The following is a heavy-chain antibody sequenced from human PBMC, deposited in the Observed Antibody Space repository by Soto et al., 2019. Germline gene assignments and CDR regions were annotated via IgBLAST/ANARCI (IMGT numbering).Heavy chain of an antibody. V-gene: IGHV4-30-4*01. J-gene: IGHJ4*02. CDR3: AREGGESSDGLYYFYS. D-gene: IGHD3-16*01. CDR1: GGSTSSDNY. Sequence: ASETLSLTCTVSGGSTSSDNYWSWIRQPPGKGLEWIGHIYYSGNTDYNPSLKSRLAISIDTSKNQFSLKLSSVTAADTAVYFCAREGGESSDGLYYFYSWGQGSLVTVSS. CDR2: IYYSGNT.